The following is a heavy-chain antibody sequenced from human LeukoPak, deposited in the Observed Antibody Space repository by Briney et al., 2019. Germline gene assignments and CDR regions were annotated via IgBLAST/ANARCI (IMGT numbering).Heavy chain of an antibody. J-gene: IGHJ1*01. V-gene: IGHV1-2*02. D-gene: IGHD2-15*01. CDR2: INPNSGGT. CDR1: GYTFTGYC. Sequence: GASVKVSCKASGYTFTGYCMHWVRQAPGQGLEWMGWINPNSGGTNYAQKFQGRVTMTRDTSISTAYMELSRLRSDDTAVYYCATDPIVVVVTARKEYFQHWGQGTLVTVSS. CDR3: ATDPIVVVVTARKEYFQH.